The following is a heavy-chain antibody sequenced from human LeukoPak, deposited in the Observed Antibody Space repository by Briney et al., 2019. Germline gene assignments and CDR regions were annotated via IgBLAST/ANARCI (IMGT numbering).Heavy chain of an antibody. D-gene: IGHD3-16*01. Sequence: SETLSLTCTVSGGSISSHYWSWIRQPPGKGLEWIGYIYYSGSTNYNPSLKSRVTISVDTSKNQFSLKLSSVTAADTAVYYCARRRSLDYWGQGTLVTVSS. CDR2: IYYSGST. CDR3: ARRRSLDY. J-gene: IGHJ4*02. V-gene: IGHV4-59*08. CDR1: GGSISSHY.